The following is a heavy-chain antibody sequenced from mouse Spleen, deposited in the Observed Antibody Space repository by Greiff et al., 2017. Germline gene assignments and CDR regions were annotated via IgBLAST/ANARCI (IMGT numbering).Heavy chain of an antibody. CDR3: ARQYVARGFAY. CDR1: GYTFTDYY. D-gene: IGHD2-10*02. J-gene: IGHJ3*01. Sequence: EVQLQQSGPVLVKPGASVKMSCKASGYTFTDYYMNWVKQSHGKSLEWIGVIYPYNGGTSYNQKFKGKATLTVDKSSSTAYMELNSLTSEDSAVYYGARQYVARGFAYWGQGTLVTVSA. CDR2: IYPYNGGT. V-gene: IGHV1-19*01.